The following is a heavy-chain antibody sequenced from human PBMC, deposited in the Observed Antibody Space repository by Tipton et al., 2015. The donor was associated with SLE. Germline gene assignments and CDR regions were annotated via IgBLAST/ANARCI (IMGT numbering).Heavy chain of an antibody. V-gene: IGHV4-34*01. Sequence: TLSLTCAVNGGSFTGYSWNWIRQAPGKGLEWIGAVNHDRDTIYNPSLKSRVTMSLATSQNQFSLKLSSVTAADTAVYYCARGVAGYYFFCYMDVWAKGTTVSVSS. CDR2: VNHDRDT. J-gene: IGHJ6*03. D-gene: IGHD6-13*01. CDR1: GGSFTGYS. CDR3: ARGVAGYYFFCYMDV.